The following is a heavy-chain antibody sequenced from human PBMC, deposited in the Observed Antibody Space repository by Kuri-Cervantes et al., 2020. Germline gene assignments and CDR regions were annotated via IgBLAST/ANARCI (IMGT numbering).Heavy chain of an antibody. Sequence: GESLKISCAASGFTFSSYGMHWVRQAPGKGLEWVAVISYDGSNNYYADSVKGRFTISRDNSKNTLYLQMNSLRAEDTAVYYCAKGHSSPPYYYDSSGYYFNGMDVWGQGTTVTVSS. CDR2: ISYDGSNN. J-gene: IGHJ6*02. D-gene: IGHD3-22*01. CDR3: AKGHSSPPYYYDSSGYYFNGMDV. V-gene: IGHV3-30*18. CDR1: GFTFSSYG.